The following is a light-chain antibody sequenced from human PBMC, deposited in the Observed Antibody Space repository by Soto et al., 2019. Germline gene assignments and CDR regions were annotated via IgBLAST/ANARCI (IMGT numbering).Light chain of an antibody. CDR2: SNN. CDR3: AAWDDSLNGFYV. CDR1: SSNIGSNT. Sequence: QSVLTQPPSASGTPGQSVTISCSGSSSNIGSNTVNWYQQLPGTAPKLLMYSNNQRPSGVPDRFSGSKSGTSASLAISGHQCEDEADYYCAAWDDSLNGFYVFGTGTKVNVL. J-gene: IGLJ1*01. V-gene: IGLV1-44*01.